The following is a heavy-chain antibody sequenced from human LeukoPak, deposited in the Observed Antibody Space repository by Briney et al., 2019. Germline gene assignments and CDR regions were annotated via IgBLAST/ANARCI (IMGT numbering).Heavy chain of an antibody. CDR1: GFTFSSYT. V-gene: IGHV3-21*01. CDR3: ARRKDVVVVPGTMGYYLDV. D-gene: IGHD2-2*01. CDR2: ISDSSYYI. Sequence: GSLRLSCAASGFTFSSYTMNWVRQAPGMGLEWVSSISDSSYYIYYADSVRGRFTVSRDNAKNSLYLQMNGLRAEDTAVYYCARRKDVVVVPGTMGYYLDVWGKGTTVTVSS. J-gene: IGHJ6*03.